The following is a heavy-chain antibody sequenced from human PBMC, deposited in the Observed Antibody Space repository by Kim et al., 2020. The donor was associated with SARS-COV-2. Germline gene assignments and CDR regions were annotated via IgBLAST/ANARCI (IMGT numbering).Heavy chain of an antibody. Sequence: GGSLRLSCAASGFTMRNYWMNLLSQAPGKGLEWVSRIRGDGTSTTYADCVKCRFIISRDISQNTLHLELNSLRVEDTAVYYCARSDWFEPLGQGTLVTVS. CDR2: IRGDGTST. CDR3: ARSDWFEP. J-gene: IGHJ5*02. CDR1: GFTMRNYW. V-gene: IGHV3-74*03. D-gene: IGHD3-3*01.